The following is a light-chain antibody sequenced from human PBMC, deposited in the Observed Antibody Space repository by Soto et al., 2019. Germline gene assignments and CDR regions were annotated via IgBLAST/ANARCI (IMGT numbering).Light chain of an antibody. Sequence: QSALTQPHSVSGSPGQSVTISCTGTSVDVGAYDFVSWYQQHPGKAPKLLIYVVSGRPSGVPHRSSGSKSGNAASLTISGLQAEDEADYYCSSFTTSHTYVFGTGTKVTVL. CDR3: SSFTTSHTYV. V-gene: IGLV2-11*01. CDR2: VVS. CDR1: SVDVGAYDF. J-gene: IGLJ1*01.